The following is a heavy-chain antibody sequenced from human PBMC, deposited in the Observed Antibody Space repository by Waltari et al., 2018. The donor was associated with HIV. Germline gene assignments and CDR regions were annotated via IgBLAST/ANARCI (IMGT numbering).Heavy chain of an antibody. D-gene: IGHD3-22*01. J-gene: IGHJ4*02. V-gene: IGHV4-39*01. CDR1: GGSISSSSYY. Sequence: LQLQESGPGLVKPSETLSPTCTVSGGSISSSSYYWGWIRQPPGKGLEWIGSIYYSGSTYYNPSLKSRVTISVDTSKNQFSLKLSSVTAADTAVYYCARHSLTYYYDSSGYSVAFDYWGQGTLVTVSS. CDR3: ARHSLTYYYDSSGYSVAFDY. CDR2: IYYSGST.